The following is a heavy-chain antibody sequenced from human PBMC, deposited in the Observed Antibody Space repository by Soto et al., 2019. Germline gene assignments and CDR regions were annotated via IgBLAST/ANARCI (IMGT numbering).Heavy chain of an antibody. CDR3: ARPGSGIAAADNYYYYGMDV. J-gene: IGHJ6*02. V-gene: IGHV1-69*13. CDR2: IIPIFGTA. Sequence: SVKVSCKASGGTFSSYAISWVRQAPGQGLELMGGIIPIFGTANYAQKFQGRVTITADESTSTAYMELSSLRSEDTAVYYCARPGSGIAAADNYYYYGMDVWGQGTTVTVYS. CDR1: GGTFSSYA. D-gene: IGHD6-13*01.